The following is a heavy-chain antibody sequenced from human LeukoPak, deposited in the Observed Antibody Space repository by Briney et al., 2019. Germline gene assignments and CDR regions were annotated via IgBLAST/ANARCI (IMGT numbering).Heavy chain of an antibody. D-gene: IGHD5-12*01. V-gene: IGHV4-30-2*01. CDR1: GGSISSGGYS. J-gene: IGHJ4*02. Sequence: PSETLSLTCAVSGGSISSGGYSWSWIWQPPGKGLEWIGYIYHSGSTYYNPSLKSRVTISVDRSKNQFSLKLSSVTAADTAVYYCARVGYGVDYWGQGTLATVSS. CDR3: ARVGYGVDY. CDR2: IYHSGST.